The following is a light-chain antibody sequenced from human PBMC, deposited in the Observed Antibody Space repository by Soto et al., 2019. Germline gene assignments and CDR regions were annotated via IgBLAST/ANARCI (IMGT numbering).Light chain of an antibody. V-gene: IGLV2-8*01. CDR2: EVS. CDR1: SSDVGGYNY. Sequence: QSALTQPPSASGSPGQSVTISCTGTSSDVGGYNYVSWYQQHPGKAPKLMIYEVSKRPSGVPDRFSGSKSGNTASLTVSGLQAEDEADYYCLAWDDSVNGPVFGGGTKLTVL. J-gene: IGLJ2*01. CDR3: LAWDDSVNGPV.